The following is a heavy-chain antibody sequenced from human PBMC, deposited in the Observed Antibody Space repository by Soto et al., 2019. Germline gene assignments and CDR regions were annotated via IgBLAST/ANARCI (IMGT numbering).Heavy chain of an antibody. CDR3: ASGGASTYYDFWSGYSY. V-gene: IGHV3-66*01. Sequence: GGSLRLSCAASGFTFSSYWMHWVRQAPGKGLVWVSVIYSGGSTYYADSVKGRFTISRDNSKNTLYLQMNSLRAEDTAVYYCASGGASTYYDFWSGYSYWGQGTLVTVSS. CDR2: IYSGGST. D-gene: IGHD3-3*01. J-gene: IGHJ4*02. CDR1: GFTFSSYW.